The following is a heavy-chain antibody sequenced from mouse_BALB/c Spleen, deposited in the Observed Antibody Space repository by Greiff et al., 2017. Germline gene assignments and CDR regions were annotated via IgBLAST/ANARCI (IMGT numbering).Heavy chain of an antibody. CDR3: ARWNYGSSYAYYFDY. J-gene: IGHJ2*01. CDR2: IDTSDSYT. V-gene: IGHV1-69*01. Sequence: VQLQQPGAELVMPGASVKMSCKASGYTFTDYWMHWVKQRPGQGLEWIGAIDTSDSYTSYNQKFKGKATLTVDESSSTAYMQLSSLTSEDSAVYYCARWNYGSSYAYYFDYWGQGTTLTVSS. CDR1: GYTFTDYW. D-gene: IGHD1-1*01.